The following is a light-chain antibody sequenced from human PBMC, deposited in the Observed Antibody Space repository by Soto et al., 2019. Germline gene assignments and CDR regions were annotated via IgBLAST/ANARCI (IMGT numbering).Light chain of an antibody. J-gene: IGKJ4*01. CDR3: QQRSNWPPLT. Sequence: EIVLTQSPATLSLSPGERATLSCSASQSVISYLAWYQQKPDQAPRLLIYDASNRATGIPARFCGSGSGTEFTLPISSLVPEDYAVYYCQQRSNWPPLTFGGGTKLEIK. CDR1: QSVISY. V-gene: IGKV3-11*01. CDR2: DAS.